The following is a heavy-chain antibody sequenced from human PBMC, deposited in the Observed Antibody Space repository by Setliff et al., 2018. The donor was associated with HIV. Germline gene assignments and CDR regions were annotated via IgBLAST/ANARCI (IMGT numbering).Heavy chain of an antibody. Sequence: SETLSLTCNVSGASISGYYWSWIRQPPGKGLELIGYISYTGSTNYNPSLKSRVTISVDRSKNQFSLKLRSVTAADTAVYYCARLRSELGVFDYWVQGTLVTVSS. CDR3: ARLRSELGVFDY. CDR1: GASISGYY. V-gene: IGHV4-59*08. CDR2: ISYTGST. D-gene: IGHD1-26*01. J-gene: IGHJ4*02.